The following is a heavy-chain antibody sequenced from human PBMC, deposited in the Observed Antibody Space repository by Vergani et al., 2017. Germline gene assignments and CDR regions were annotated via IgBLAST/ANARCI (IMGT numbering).Heavy chain of an antibody. CDR3: ASDPQSGERVDR. CDR2: IHYSENT. V-gene: IGHV4-59*11. CDR1: FASIRNLY. D-gene: IGHD3-3*01. J-gene: IGHJ5*02. Sequence: QVQLQESGPGLVKPSETLSLTCSFSFASIRNLYCNLIRQPPGKGLEWIGSIHYSENTNYNPSLKTRVTISVDTSKNQFSLTLTSVTAADTAVYYCASDPQSGERVDRWGQGILVTVTS.